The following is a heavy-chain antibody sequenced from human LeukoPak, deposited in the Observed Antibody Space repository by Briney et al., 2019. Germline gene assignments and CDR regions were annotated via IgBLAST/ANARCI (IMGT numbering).Heavy chain of an antibody. CDR3: ARDYSYGFTTLDY. CDR2: ISYDGSNK. CDR1: GFTFSSYA. J-gene: IGHJ4*02. D-gene: IGHD5-18*01. V-gene: IGHV3-30-3*01. Sequence: GGSLRLSCAASGFTFSSYAMHWARQAPGKGLEWVAVISYDGSNKYYADSVKGRFTISRDNSKNTLYLQMNSLRAEDTAVYYCARDYSYGFTTLDYWGQGTLVTVSS.